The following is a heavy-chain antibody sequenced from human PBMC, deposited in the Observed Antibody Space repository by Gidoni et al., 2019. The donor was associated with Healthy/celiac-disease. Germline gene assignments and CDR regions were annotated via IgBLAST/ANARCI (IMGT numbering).Heavy chain of an antibody. V-gene: IGHV1-46*01. CDR3: ARDPHRPGRRRGEGWFDP. CDR1: GYTFTSYY. D-gene: IGHD3-16*01. J-gene: IGHJ5*02. CDR2: INPSGGST. Sequence: QVQLVQSGAEVKKPGASVKVSCKASGYTFTSYYMHWVRQAPGQGLEWMGIINPSGGSTSYAQKFQGRVTMTRDTSTSTVYMELSSLRSEDTAVYYCARDPHRPGRRRGEGWFDPWGQGTLVTVSS.